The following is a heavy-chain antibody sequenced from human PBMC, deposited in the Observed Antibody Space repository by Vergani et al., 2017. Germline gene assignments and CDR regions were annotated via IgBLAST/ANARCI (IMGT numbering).Heavy chain of an antibody. V-gene: IGHV3-7*01. CDR1: GFTFSSCW. D-gene: IGHD5-12*01. CDR2: IKQDGSEK. Sequence: EVQLVESGGGLVQPGGSLRLSCAASGFTFSSCWMSWVRQAPGKGLEWVANIKQDGSEKYYVDSVKGRFTISRDNAKNSLYLQMNSLRAEDTAVYYCARDPGGSGYDRGDYFDYWGQGTLVTVSS. CDR3: ARDPGGSGYDRGDYFDY. J-gene: IGHJ4*02.